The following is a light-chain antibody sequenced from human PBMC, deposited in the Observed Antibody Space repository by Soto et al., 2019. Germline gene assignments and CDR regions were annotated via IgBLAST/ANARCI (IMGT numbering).Light chain of an antibody. V-gene: IGLV2-14*01. Sequence: SVLTQPASVSGSPGQSITISCTGTSSDVGTYNYVSWYQQHPGKAPKVMIYEVTYRPSGVSNRFSGSKSGNTVSLTISGLQAEDEAEYYCSSYTGSSTLYVFGTGTKVTVL. CDR1: SSDVGTYNY. J-gene: IGLJ1*01. CDR2: EVT. CDR3: SSYTGSSTLYV.